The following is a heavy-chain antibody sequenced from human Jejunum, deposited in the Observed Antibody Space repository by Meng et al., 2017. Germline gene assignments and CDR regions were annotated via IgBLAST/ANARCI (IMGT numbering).Heavy chain of an antibody. V-gene: IGHV6-1*01. CDR3: ASWRYDH. D-gene: IGHD1-1*01. Sequence: QVQLPQSGPGLVKPPQTLSLTCAISGDSVSSNSAAWNWIRQSPSRGLEWLGRTYYRSKWYNQYAVHVRSRITINPDTSKNQFSLHLDSVTPEDTAVYYCASWRYDHWGQGTLVTVSS. CDR1: GDSVSSNSAA. J-gene: IGHJ4*02. CDR2: TYYRSKWYN.